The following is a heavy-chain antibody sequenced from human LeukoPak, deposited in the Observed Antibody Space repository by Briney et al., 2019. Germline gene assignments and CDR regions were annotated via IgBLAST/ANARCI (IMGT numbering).Heavy chain of an antibody. Sequence: GESLKISCKGSGYGFTTCWIGWVRQMPGKGLEWMGIIYPGDSDTRYSPSFQGQVTISADKSISTAYLQWSSLKASDTAMYYCARRAYYYGSGSYSDYWGQGTLVTVSS. J-gene: IGHJ4*02. CDR1: GYGFTTCW. CDR2: IYPGDSDT. CDR3: ARRAYYYGSGSYSDY. D-gene: IGHD3-10*01. V-gene: IGHV5-51*01.